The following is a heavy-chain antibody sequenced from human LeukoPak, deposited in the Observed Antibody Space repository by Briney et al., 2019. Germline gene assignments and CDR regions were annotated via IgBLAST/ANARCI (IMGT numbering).Heavy chain of an antibody. V-gene: IGHV3-23*01. D-gene: IGHD2-2*01. J-gene: IGHJ6*02. CDR2: ISGSGGNT. CDR3: ARDPFCSSTSCPYYYYGMDV. Sequence: PGRSLSLSCAASGFTFSSYGMHWVRQAPGKGLEWVSAISGSGGNTYYADSVKGRFTISRDNSKNTLYLQMNSLRAEDTAVYYCARDPFCSSTSCPYYYYGMDVWGQGTTVTVSS. CDR1: GFTFSSYG.